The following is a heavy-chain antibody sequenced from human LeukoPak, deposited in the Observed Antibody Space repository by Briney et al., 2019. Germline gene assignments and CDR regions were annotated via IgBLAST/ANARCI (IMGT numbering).Heavy chain of an antibody. CDR2: INRSGSA. CDR1: SGSLSGYY. Sequence: SETLSLTCAVYSGSLSGYYWSWIRQPPGRGLEWIGEINRSGSANYNPSLKSRVTISVDTSKNQFSLKLSSVTAADTAVYYCARQEYDSSGWGTTSDYWGQGTLVTVSS. CDR3: ARQEYDSSGWGTTSDY. V-gene: IGHV4-34*01. D-gene: IGHD3-22*01. J-gene: IGHJ4*02.